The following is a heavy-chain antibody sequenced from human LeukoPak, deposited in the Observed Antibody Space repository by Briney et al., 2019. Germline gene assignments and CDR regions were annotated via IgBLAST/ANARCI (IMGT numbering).Heavy chain of an antibody. CDR3: ARGVVGAFFDY. J-gene: IGHJ4*02. Sequence: GGSLRLSCAAPGFTFSSYSMNWVRQAPGKGLEWVSYISSSSSTIYYADSVKGRFTISRDNAKNSLYLQMNSLRAEDTAVYYCARGVVGAFFDYWGQGTLVTVSS. V-gene: IGHV3-48*04. D-gene: IGHD1-26*01. CDR1: GFTFSSYS. CDR2: ISSSSSTI.